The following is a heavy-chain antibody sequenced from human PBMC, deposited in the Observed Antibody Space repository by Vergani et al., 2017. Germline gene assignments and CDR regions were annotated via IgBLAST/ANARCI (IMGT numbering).Heavy chain of an antibody. CDR3: AGDSSSGSYGFFDKPGDY. CDR2: ISAYNGNT. CDR1: GYTFTSYG. V-gene: IGHV1-18*01. J-gene: IGHJ4*02. D-gene: IGHD1-26*01. Sequence: QVQLVQSGAEVKKPGASVKVSCKASGYTFTSYGISWVRQAPGQGLEWMGWISAYNGNTNYAQKLQGRVTMSTDTSTSTAYMELRSLRSDDTAVYYCAGDSSSGSYGFFDKPGDYWGQGTLVTVSS.